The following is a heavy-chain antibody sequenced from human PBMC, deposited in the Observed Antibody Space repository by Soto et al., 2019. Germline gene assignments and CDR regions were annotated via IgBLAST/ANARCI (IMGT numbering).Heavy chain of an antibody. J-gene: IGHJ4*02. V-gene: IGHV1-2*02. Sequence: ASVKVSCKASGYTFTGYYMHWVRQAPGQGLEWMGWINPNSGGTNYAQKFQGRVTKTRDTSISTAYMELSRLRSDDTAVYYCAPRGRTMVRGVINVGFDYWGQGTLVTVSS. D-gene: IGHD3-10*01. CDR3: APRGRTMVRGVINVGFDY. CDR1: GYTFTGYY. CDR2: INPNSGGT.